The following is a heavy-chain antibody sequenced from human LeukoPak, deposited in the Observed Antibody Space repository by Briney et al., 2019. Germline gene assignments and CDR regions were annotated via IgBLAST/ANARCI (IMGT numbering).Heavy chain of an antibody. J-gene: IGHJ4*02. D-gene: IGHD6-13*01. CDR3: AAGTAADF. CDR2: ISSSSSYT. V-gene: IGHV3-11*03. CDR1: GIPFSDYY. Sequence: GGSLRLSCVVSGIPFSDYYMNWIRKAPGKGLEWTSYISSSSSYTDYADSVKGRFTISGDNAKSALYLQMHSLRLEDTAVYYCAAGTAADFWGQGTLVTASS.